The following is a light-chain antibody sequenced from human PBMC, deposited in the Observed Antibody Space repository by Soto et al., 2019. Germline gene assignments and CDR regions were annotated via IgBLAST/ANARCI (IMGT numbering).Light chain of an antibody. CDR2: DAS. Sequence: DIQMTQSPSTLSASVGDRVTITCRASQSISSWLAWYQQKPGKAPKLLIYDASSLESGVPSRFSGSGSGTEFTLTISSLQPDDFATYYCQLYNSYSPTTFGQGTKVELK. CDR3: QLYNSYSPTT. V-gene: IGKV1-5*01. J-gene: IGKJ1*01. CDR1: QSISSW.